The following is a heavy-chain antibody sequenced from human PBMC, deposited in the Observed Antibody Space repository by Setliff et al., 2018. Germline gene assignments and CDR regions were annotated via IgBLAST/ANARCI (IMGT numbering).Heavy chain of an antibody. D-gene: IGHD3-3*01. CDR1: GFTFSSFW. CDR2: IKQDGSEK. Sequence: PGESLKISCAASGFTFSSFWMAWVRQSPGRGLEWVANIKQDGSEKYYVDSVKGRFTISRDNAKNSLYLQMNSLRVEDTAVYYCARDNTLFGIVITGSWFDPWGQGTLVTVSS. V-gene: IGHV3-7*01. CDR3: ARDNTLFGIVITGSWFDP. J-gene: IGHJ5*02.